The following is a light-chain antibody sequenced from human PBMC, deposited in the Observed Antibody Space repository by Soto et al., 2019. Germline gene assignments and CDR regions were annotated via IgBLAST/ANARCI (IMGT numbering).Light chain of an antibody. CDR2: AAS. CDR1: QGTSSY. Sequence: AIRMTQSPSSLSASTGGRVTITCRASQGTSSYLAWYQQKPGKAPKLLIYAASTLQSGVPSRFSGSGSGTDFTLTISCLQSEDFETYYCQQYYSYPRTFGQGTKVDIK. CDR3: QQYYSYPRT. J-gene: IGKJ1*01. V-gene: IGKV1-8*01.